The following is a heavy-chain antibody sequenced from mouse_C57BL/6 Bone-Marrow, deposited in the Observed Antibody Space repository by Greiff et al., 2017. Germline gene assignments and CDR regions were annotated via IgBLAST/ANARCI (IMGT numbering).Heavy chain of an antibody. D-gene: IGHD1-1*01. CDR1: GYTFTSYW. Sequence: QVQLKQPGAELVKPGASVKMSCKASGYTFTSYWITWVKQRPGQGLEWIGDIYPGSGSTNYNEKFKSKATLTVDTSSSTAYMQLSSLTSEDSAVYYCARQPHYGSSYEGDYWGQGTTLTVSS. CDR3: ARQPHYGSSYEGDY. CDR2: IYPGSGST. J-gene: IGHJ2*01. V-gene: IGHV1-55*01.